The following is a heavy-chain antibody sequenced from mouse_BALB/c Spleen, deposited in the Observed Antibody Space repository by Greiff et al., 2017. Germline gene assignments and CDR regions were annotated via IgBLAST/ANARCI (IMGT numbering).Heavy chain of an antibody. J-gene: IGHJ4*01. CDR1: GFTFSSYT. V-gene: IGHV5-12-2*01. D-gene: IGHD2-1*01. CDR3: ARLGGNYEAMDY. CDR2: ISNGGGST. Sequence: EVKLVESGGGLVQPGGSLKLSCAASGFTFSSYTMSWVRQTPEKRLEWVAYISNGGGSTYYPDTVKGRFTISRDNAKNTLYLQMSSLKSEDTAMYYCARLGGNYEAMDYWGQGTSVTVSS.